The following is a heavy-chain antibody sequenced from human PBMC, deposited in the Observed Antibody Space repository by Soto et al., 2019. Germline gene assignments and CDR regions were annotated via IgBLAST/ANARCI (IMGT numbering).Heavy chain of an antibody. V-gene: IGHV4-59*01. D-gene: IGHD2-21*02. CDR3: ARDLWGYCGTDCYPLDV. Sequence: SETQSLTCTVSGGSIRGYYWSWIRQPPGKGLEWIGYMYNTGSTVYNPSFKSRVTISVDTSKNQFSLKLNSVTAADTAVYYCARDLWGYCGTDCYPLDVWGQGTTVTVSS. CDR1: GGSIRGYY. CDR2: MYNTGST. J-gene: IGHJ6*02.